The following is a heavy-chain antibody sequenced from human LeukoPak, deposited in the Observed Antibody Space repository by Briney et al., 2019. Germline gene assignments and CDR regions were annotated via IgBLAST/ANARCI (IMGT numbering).Heavy chain of an antibody. J-gene: IGHJ4*02. V-gene: IGHV4-34*01. CDR2: INHSGST. D-gene: IGHD3-9*01. CDR3: ARVGLEDPDILTGYSTRYYFDY. Sequence: SETLSLTCTVSGGSISSYYWSWIRQPPGKGLEWIGEINHSGSTNYNPSLKSRVTISVDTSKNQFSLKLSSVTAADTAVYYCARVGLEDPDILTGYSTRYYFDYWGQGTLVTVSS. CDR1: GGSISSYY.